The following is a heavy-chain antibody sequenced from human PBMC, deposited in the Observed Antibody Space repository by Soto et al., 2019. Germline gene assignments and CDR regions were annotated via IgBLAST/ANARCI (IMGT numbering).Heavy chain of an antibody. Sequence: EAGPGPVKPSQNPAPTRTVSGGSLSSGDYYWSWMRPPPGKGLEWIGYIYYSGSTYYNSSLKSRVNITLDTSKNQFSLKLSSVTAADTAVYYCARDNGVGPWGQGTLVTVSS. CDR2: IYYSGST. V-gene: IGHV4-30-4*01. CDR1: GGSLSSGDYY. CDR3: ARDNGVGP. J-gene: IGHJ5*02. D-gene: IGHD2-8*01.